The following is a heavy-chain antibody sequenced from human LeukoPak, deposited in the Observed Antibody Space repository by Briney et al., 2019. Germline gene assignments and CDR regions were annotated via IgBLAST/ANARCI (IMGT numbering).Heavy chain of an antibody. D-gene: IGHD4-17*01. CDR1: GFTFSRYA. V-gene: IGHV3-30*04. J-gene: IGHJ4*02. CDR3: ARETGTTVTTFDY. CDR2: ISYDGSYK. Sequence: GGSLRLSCAASGFTFSRYAIHWVRQAPGKGLEWVAVISYDGSYKYYADSVKGRFTTSRDNSKNTLYLQMNSLRAEDTAVYYCARETGTTVTTFDYWGQGTLVTVSS.